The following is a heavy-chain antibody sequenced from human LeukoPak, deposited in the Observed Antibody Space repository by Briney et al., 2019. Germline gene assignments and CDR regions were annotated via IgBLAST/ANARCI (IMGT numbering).Heavy chain of an antibody. CDR1: GFTFSSYG. CDR2: ISDDGSDK. D-gene: IGHD1-26*01. V-gene: IGHV3-30*18. J-gene: IGHJ4*02. Sequence: GGSLRLSCAASGFTFSSYGMHWVRQAPGKGLEWVAVISDDGSDKYYGDSVKGRFTISRDNPKNTLYLQMNSLRAEDTAVYYCAKDTYSTSPYYFDYWGQGTLVTVSS. CDR3: AKDTYSTSPYYFDY.